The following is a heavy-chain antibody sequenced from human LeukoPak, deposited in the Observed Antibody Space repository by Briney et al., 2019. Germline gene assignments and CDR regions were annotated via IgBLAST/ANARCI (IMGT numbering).Heavy chain of an antibody. CDR2: ISGSGDST. D-gene: IGHD3-9*01. Sequence: GGSLRLSCAASGFTFSNYAMRWVRQAPGKGLEWVSGISGSGDSTYYADSVKGRFTISRDNAKNSLYLQMNSLRAEDTAVYYCARVLRYFDWLLPNDYWGQGTLVTVSS. J-gene: IGHJ4*02. CDR3: ARVLRYFDWLLPNDY. V-gene: IGHV3-23*01. CDR1: GFTFSNYA.